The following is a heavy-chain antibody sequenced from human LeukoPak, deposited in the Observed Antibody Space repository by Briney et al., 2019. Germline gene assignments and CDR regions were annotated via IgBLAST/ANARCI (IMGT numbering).Heavy chain of an antibody. CDR3: AKDPHYYDSSGYYYDFDY. CDR2: ISGSGGST. Sequence: PGGSLRLSCAASGFTFSSYAMSWVRQAPGKGLEWVSAISGSGGSTYYADSVKGRFTISRDNSKNTLYLQMNSLRAEDTAVYYCAKDPHYYDSSGYYYDFDYWGQGTLVTVSS. D-gene: IGHD3-22*01. CDR1: GFTFSSYA. V-gene: IGHV3-23*01. J-gene: IGHJ4*02.